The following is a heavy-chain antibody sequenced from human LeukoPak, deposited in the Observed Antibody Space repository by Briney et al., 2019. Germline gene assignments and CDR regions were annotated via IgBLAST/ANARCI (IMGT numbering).Heavy chain of an antibody. CDR3: ARDRSLLAATLDAFDI. D-gene: IGHD2-15*01. V-gene: IGHV3-21*01. CDR2: ISSSSSYI. CDR1: GFTFSSYS. J-gene: IGHJ3*02. Sequence: GGSLRLSCAASGFTFSSYSMNWVRQAPGKGLEWVSSISSSSSYIYYADPVKGRFTISRDNAKNSLYLQMNSLRAEDTAVYYCARDRSLLAATLDAFDIWGQGTMVTVSS.